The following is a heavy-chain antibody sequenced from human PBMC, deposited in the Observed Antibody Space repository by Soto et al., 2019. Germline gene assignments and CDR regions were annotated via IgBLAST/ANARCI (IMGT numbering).Heavy chain of an antibody. CDR2: ISGSGGST. CDR1: GFTFSSYA. V-gene: IGHV3-23*01. CDR3: GKRPFGGGSRHYYYYYREV. J-gene: IGHJ6*03. D-gene: IGHD3-16*01. Sequence: PGGSLRLSCAASGFTFSSYAMSWVRQAPGKGLEWVSAISGSGGSTYYADSVKGRFTISRDNSKNTLYLQMNSLRAEDTAVYYCGKRPFGGGSRHYYYYYREVGGKGPRATFP.